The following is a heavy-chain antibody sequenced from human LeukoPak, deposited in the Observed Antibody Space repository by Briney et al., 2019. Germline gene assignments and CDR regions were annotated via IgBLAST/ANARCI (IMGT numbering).Heavy chain of an antibody. V-gene: IGHV4-39*07. CDR2: IYYSGST. Sequence: SETLSLTCTVSGGSISSSNFYWGWIRQPPGKGLEWIGSIYYSGSTYYNPSLKSRVTISVDTSKNQFSLKLSSVTAADTAVYYCARGTYYDILTGYSFDYWGQGTLVTVSS. J-gene: IGHJ4*02. CDR1: GGSISSSNFY. CDR3: ARGTYYDILTGYSFDY. D-gene: IGHD3-9*01.